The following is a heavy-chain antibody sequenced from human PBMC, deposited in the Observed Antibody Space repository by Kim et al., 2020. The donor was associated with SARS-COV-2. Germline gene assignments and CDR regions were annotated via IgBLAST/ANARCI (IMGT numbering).Heavy chain of an antibody. V-gene: IGHV1-69*13. CDR1: GGTFSSYA. J-gene: IGHJ6*02. Sequence: SVKVSCKASGGTFSSYAISWVRQAHGQGLEWMGGIIPIFGTANYAQKFQGRVTITADESTSTAYMELSSLRSEDTAVYYCARSHWLLYDATYYYYGMDVWGQGTTVTVSS. CDR2: IIPIFGTA. D-gene: IGHD3-9*01. CDR3: ARSHWLLYDATYYYYGMDV.